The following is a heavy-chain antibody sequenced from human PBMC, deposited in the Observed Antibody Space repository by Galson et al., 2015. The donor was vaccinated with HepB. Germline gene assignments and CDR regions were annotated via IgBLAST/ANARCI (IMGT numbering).Heavy chain of an antibody. Sequence: QSGAEVKKPGESLKISCKVSGYTLTELSMHWVRQAPGKGLEWMGGFDPEDGETIYAQKFQGRVTITADKSTSTAYMELSSLRSEDTAVYHCASQNGGIAAAGSWGQGTLVTVSS. V-gene: IGHV1-24*01. CDR2: FDPEDGET. J-gene: IGHJ4*02. CDR1: GYTLTELS. CDR3: ASQNGGIAAAGS. D-gene: IGHD6-13*01.